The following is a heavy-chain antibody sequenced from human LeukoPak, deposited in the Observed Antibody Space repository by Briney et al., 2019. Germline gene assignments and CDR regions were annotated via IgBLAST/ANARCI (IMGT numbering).Heavy chain of an antibody. CDR3: ARGGLGSHYSPFDY. Sequence: SVKDSCKVSGCSVTNCYIHWGREPPGQGLEWMGIINPSGGSISYTQKFQGRVTMTRDTSTSTLYMELSSLRSEDTAIYYCARGGLGSHYSPFDYWGQGTLVTVSS. V-gene: IGHV1-46*01. CDR2: INPSGGSI. J-gene: IGHJ4*02. CDR1: GCSVTNCY. D-gene: IGHD3-10*01.